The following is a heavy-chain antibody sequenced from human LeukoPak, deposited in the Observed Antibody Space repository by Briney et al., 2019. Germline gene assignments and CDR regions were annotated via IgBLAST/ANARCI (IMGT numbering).Heavy chain of an antibody. J-gene: IGHJ5*02. V-gene: IGHV4-31*03. CDR3: ARVVWGTGTAPGSWFDP. CDR2: IYYSGST. D-gene: IGHD3-16*01. CDR1: DGSISRGGNY. Sequence: PSHNLSLTCTVADGSISRGGNYWSWIRQHPGKGLEWIGYIYYSGSTYYNPSLKSRVTISVDTSKNQFSLKLSSVTAADTAVYYCARVVWGTGTAPGSWFDPWGQGTLVTVSS.